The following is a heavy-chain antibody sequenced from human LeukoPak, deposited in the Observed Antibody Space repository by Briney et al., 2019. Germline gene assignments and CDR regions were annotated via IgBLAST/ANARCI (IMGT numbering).Heavy chain of an antibody. J-gene: IGHJ6*03. CDR2: ISAYNGNT. V-gene: IGHV1-18*01. D-gene: IGHD2-2*02. Sequence: ASVKVSCKASGYTFTSYDFSWVRQAPGQGLEWMGWISAYNGNTNYAQILQGRLTMTTDTSTSTAYMELRSLRSDDTAVYYCARVPVVPAAIHTYYYYYYMDVWGKGTTVTVSS. CDR3: ARVPVVPAAIHTYYYYYYMDV. CDR1: GYTFTSYD.